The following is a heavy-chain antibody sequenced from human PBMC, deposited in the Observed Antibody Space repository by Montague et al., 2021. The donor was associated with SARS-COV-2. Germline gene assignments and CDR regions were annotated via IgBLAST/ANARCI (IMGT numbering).Heavy chain of an antibody. CDR3: VRGIEAAGSYDY. J-gene: IGHJ4*02. V-gene: IGHV6-1*01. CDR2: TYYRSMWKS. CDR1: GDCVSSNSAT. Sequence: CAISGDCVSSNSATWNWIRQSPSRGLEWLGRTYYRSMWKSDYARSVKSRIAINPDTSKNQFSLQLSSVTHEDTALYYCVRGIEAAGSYDYWGQGTLVTVSS. D-gene: IGHD6-13*01.